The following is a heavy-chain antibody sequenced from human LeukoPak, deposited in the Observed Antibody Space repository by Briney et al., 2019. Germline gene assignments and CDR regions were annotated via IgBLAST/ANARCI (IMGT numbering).Heavy chain of an antibody. CDR2: IYYSGST. J-gene: IGHJ4*02. V-gene: IGHV4-59*01. D-gene: IGHD3-10*01. CDR1: GGSISSYY. Sequence: PSETLSLTCTVSGGSISSYYWSWIRQPPGKGLEWVGYIYYSGSTNYNPSLKSRVTISVDASKNQFSLKLSSVTAAGTAVYYCARQIRGTMVRGVVEYWGQGTLVTVSS. CDR3: ARQIRGTMVRGVVEY.